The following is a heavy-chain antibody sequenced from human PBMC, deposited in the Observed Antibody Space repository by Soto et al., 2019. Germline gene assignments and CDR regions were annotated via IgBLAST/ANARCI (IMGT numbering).Heavy chain of an antibody. CDR3: AKALGYSSSWYSGYYFDY. Sequence: EVQLLESGGGLVQPGGSLRLSCAASGFTFSSYGMSWVRQAPGKGLEWVSAISGSGGSTYYADSVKGRFTISRDNSKNTLYLQMNSLRAEDTAVYYCAKALGYSSSWYSGYYFDYWGQGTLVTVSS. V-gene: IGHV3-23*01. D-gene: IGHD6-13*01. CDR2: ISGSGGST. CDR1: GFTFSSYG. J-gene: IGHJ4*02.